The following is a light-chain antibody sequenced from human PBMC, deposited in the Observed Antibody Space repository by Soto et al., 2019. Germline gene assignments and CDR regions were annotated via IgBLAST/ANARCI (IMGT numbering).Light chain of an antibody. Sequence: EIGLTQSPGTLSLSPGERATLSCRASQRVSSRYLAWYQQKSCQAPRLLIYGACNRSTGISDRFSGSGSVTDITLTINRPEPEESAVYYCQQYGSSPLTYGQRTKVEIK. CDR2: GAC. CDR3: QQYGSSPLT. J-gene: IGKJ1*01. CDR1: QRVSSRY. V-gene: IGKV3-20*01.